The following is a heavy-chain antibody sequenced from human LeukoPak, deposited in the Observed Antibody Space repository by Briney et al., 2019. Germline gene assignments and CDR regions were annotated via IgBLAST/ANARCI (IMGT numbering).Heavy chain of an antibody. J-gene: IGHJ1*01. Sequence: PGGSLRLSCAASGFTFSDYYMSWVRQAPGKGLEWVSAISGSGGSTYYADSVKGRFTISRDNSKNTLYLQMNSLRAEDTAVYYCARNPREPSIRAAQYFQHWGQGTLVTVSS. V-gene: IGHV3-23*01. CDR1: GFTFSDYY. CDR2: ISGSGGST. D-gene: IGHD1-14*01. CDR3: ARNPREPSIRAAQYFQH.